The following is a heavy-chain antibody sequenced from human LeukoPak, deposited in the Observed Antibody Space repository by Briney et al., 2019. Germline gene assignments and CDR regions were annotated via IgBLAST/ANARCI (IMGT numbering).Heavy chain of an antibody. CDR1: GGSISSYY. J-gene: IGHJ4*02. D-gene: IGHD3-22*01. CDR3: ARSPYYYDSSGYYDY. Sequence: SETLSLTCTVSGGSISSYYWSWIRQPPGKGLEWIGYIYYSGSTNYNPSLKSRVTVSVDTSKNQFSLKLSSVTAADTAVYYCARSPYYYDSSGYYDYWGQGTLVTVSS. V-gene: IGHV4-59*01. CDR2: IYYSGST.